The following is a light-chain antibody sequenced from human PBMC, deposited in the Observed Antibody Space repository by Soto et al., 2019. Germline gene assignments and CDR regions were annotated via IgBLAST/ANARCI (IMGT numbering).Light chain of an antibody. CDR1: SSDLAIYNY. CDR2: DVT. Sequence: QSALTQPASVSGSPGQSITISCTGTSSDLAIYNYVSWYQQQPGKAPKVMIYDVTKRPSGVPDRFSGSKSGNTASLTVSALQAEDEADYYCSSYTDRKNLVFGTGTKV. J-gene: IGLJ1*01. V-gene: IGLV2-8*01. CDR3: SSYTDRKNLV.